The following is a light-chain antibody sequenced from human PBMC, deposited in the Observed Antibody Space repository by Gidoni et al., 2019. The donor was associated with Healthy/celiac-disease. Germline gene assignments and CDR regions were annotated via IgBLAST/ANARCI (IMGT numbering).Light chain of an antibody. CDR1: QGISSS. J-gene: IGKJ4*02. Sequence: AIRTTKSPSSFSSSTGDTVPITCRASQGISSSLAWYQQKPGEAPKLLFYAASTLPSGVPSWFSGSGSGTVFTLTISCLQSEDFATYCCQQYYSYGTFGRGTKVEIK. CDR2: AAS. V-gene: IGKV1-8*01. CDR3: QQYYSYGT.